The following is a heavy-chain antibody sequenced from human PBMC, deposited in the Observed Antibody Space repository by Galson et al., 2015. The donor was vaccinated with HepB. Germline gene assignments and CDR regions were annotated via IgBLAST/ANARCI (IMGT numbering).Heavy chain of an antibody. CDR1: GFTFSSYG. Sequence: SLRLSCAASGFTFSSYGMHWVRQAPGKGLEWVAVIWYDGSNKYYADSVKGRFTISRDNSKNTLYLQMNSLRAEDTAVYYCARDMIAAAMGGSAYYYGMDVWGQGTTVTVSS. CDR3: ARDMIAAAMGGSAYYYGMDV. J-gene: IGHJ6*02. V-gene: IGHV3-33*01. D-gene: IGHD6-13*01. CDR2: IWYDGSNK.